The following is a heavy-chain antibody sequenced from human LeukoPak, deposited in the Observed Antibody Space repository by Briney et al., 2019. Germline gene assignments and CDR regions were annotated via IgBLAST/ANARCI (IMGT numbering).Heavy chain of an antibody. V-gene: IGHV3-30*02. CDR1: GFTFSIYG. D-gene: IGHD2-2*01. CDR3: AKDIVVVPAAIKRAPFDY. Sequence: PGGSLRLSCAASGFTFSIYGMHWVRQAPGKGLEWVAFIRYDGSNKYYADSVKGRFTISRDNSKNTLYLQMNSLRAEDTAVYYCAKDIVVVPAAIKRAPFDYWGQGTLVTVSS. CDR2: IRYDGSNK. J-gene: IGHJ4*02.